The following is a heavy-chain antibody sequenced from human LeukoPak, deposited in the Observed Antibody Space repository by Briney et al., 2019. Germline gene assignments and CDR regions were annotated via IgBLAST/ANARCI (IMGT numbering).Heavy chain of an antibody. V-gene: IGHV4-30-4*01. D-gene: IGHD3-10*01. CDR2: IYYSGST. Sequence: SSQTLTLTCTVSGGSISSGDYYWRWIRQPPGKGLEWIGYIYYSGSTYYNPSLKSRVTISVDTSKNQFSLKLSSVTAAATAVYYCARGAMVRGVIPRFDYWGQGTLVTVSS. J-gene: IGHJ4*02. CDR1: GGSISSGDYY. CDR3: ARGAMVRGVIPRFDY.